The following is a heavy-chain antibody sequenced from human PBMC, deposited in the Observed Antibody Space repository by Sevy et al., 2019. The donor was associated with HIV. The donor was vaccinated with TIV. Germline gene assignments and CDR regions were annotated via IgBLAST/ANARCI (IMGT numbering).Heavy chain of an antibody. CDR1: GGSFSGYY. V-gene: IGHV4-34*01. CDR3: ARHCTGSSCSHAFDI. D-gene: IGHD2-15*01. Sequence: SETLFLTCAVYGGSFSGYYWSWIRQPPGKGLEWIGEINHSGGTNYNPSLKSRVAISVDTSKNHFSLKLNSVTAADTAVYYCARHCTGSSCSHAFDIWGQGTMVTVSS. CDR2: INHSGGT. J-gene: IGHJ3*02.